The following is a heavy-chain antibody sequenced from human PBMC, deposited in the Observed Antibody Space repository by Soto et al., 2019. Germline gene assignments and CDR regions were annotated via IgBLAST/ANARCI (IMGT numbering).Heavy chain of an antibody. D-gene: IGHD3-9*01. CDR1: GYTFTSYA. CDR2: INAGNGNT. Sequence: ASVKVSCKASGYTFTSYAMHWVRQAPGQRLEWMGWINAGNGNTKYSQKFQGRVTITRDTSASTAYMELSSLRSEDTAVYYCSTLYYDILTGYPRFDPWGQGTLVTVSS. V-gene: IGHV1-3*01. J-gene: IGHJ5*02. CDR3: STLYYDILTGYPRFDP.